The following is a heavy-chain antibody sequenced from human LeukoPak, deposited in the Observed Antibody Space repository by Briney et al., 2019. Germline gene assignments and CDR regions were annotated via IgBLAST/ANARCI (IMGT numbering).Heavy chain of an antibody. J-gene: IGHJ4*02. CDR3: AKDDAWQQYND. CDR1: GFTFSRHG. Sequence: HPGGSLRLSCVASGFTFSRHGMNWVRQAPGKGLEWVSGISPSGDIKYYVDSVKGRFTVSRDNSKNTLYLQINSLRDEDTAVYYCAKDDAWQQYNDWGQGTLVTVSS. V-gene: IGHV3-23*01. CDR2: ISPSGDIK. D-gene: IGHD5-24*01.